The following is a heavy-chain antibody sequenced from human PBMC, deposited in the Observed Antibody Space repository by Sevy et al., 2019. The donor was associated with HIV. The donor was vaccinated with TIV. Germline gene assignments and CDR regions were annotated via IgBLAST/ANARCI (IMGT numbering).Heavy chain of an antibody. CDR3: ARSEAYNYDQFDY. CDR1: GYSFSTHW. CDR2: IYAGDSET. D-gene: IGHD1-1*01. V-gene: IGHV5-51*04. Sequence: GGSLRLSCEGSGYSFSTHWIAWVRQMPGKGLEWMGIIYAGDSETRYSPSFQGQVTISVDKPISTAYLQWSSLKASDTAMYYCARSEAYNYDQFDYWGQGTLVTVSS. J-gene: IGHJ4*02.